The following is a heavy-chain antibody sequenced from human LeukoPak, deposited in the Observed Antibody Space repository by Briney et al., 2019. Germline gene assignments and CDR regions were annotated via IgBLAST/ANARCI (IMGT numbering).Heavy chain of an antibody. CDR1: GYTFTGYD. J-gene: IGHJ4*02. CDR3: ARGQGGSETDY. CDR2: MNPNSGKT. Sequence: ASVKVSCKASGYTFTGYDINWVRQATGQGLEWMGWMNPNSGKTGYAQKFQGRVTMTRNISISTAYMELSSLRSEDTAVFYCARGQGGSETDYWGQGTLVTVSS. V-gene: IGHV1-8*01. D-gene: IGHD1-14*01.